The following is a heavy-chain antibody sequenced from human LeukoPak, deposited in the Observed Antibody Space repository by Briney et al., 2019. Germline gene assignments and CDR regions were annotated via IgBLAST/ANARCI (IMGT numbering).Heavy chain of an antibody. CDR2: IYYSGST. J-gene: IGHJ5*02. CDR1: GGSISSGGYY. CDR3: ARVGRISSWYWFDP. V-gene: IGHV4-31*03. Sequence: PSETLSLTCTVSGGSISSGGYYLSWIRQHPGKGLEWIGYIYYSGSTYYNPSLKSRVTISVDTSKNQFSLKLSSVTAADTAVYYCARVGRISSWYWFDPWGQGTLVTVSS. D-gene: IGHD6-13*01.